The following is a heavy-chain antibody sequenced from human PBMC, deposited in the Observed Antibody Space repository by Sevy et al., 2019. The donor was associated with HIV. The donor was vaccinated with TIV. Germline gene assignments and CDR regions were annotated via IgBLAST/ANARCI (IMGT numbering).Heavy chain of an antibody. V-gene: IGHV3-53*01. CDR1: GFTVSSNY. D-gene: IGHD3-22*01. CDR3: ASNAHHYDSSGFDY. J-gene: IGHJ4*02. CDR2: IYSGGST. Sequence: GGSLRLSCAASGFTVSSNYMSWVRQAPGKGLEWVSVIYSGGSTYYADSVKGRFTISRDNSKNTLYLQMNSLRAEDTAVYYCASNAHHYDSSGFDYWGQGTLVTVSS.